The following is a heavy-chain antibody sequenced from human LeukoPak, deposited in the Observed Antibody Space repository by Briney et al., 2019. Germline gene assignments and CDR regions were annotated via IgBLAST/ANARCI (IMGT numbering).Heavy chain of an antibody. J-gene: IGHJ4*02. V-gene: IGHV3-48*03. D-gene: IGHD5-12*01. CDR1: GFTFSSFE. CDR2: ISSTFAI. CDR3: ARSLSGYNTDPFFEQ. Sequence: PGGSLRLSCVVSGFTFSSFEMNWVRQAPGKGLEWVSYISSTFAIHYADSVKGRFTISRDNARDSLYLQVNSLRDEDTAVYYCARSLSGYNTDPFFEQWGQGALVTVSS.